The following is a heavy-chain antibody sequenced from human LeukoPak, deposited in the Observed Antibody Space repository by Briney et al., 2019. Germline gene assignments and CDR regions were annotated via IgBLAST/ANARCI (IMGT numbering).Heavy chain of an antibody. CDR1: GFTFSSYA. D-gene: IGHD6-19*01. V-gene: IGHV3-23*01. CDR2: ISGSGGST. Sequence: GGSLRLSCAASGFTFSSYAMTWVRQAPGKGLEWVSAISGSGGSTYYADSVKGRFTISRDNSKNMLYLQMNSLRAEDTAVYYCAKGRGGGGWYFDYWGQGTLVTVSS. CDR3: AKGRGGGGWYFDY. J-gene: IGHJ4*02.